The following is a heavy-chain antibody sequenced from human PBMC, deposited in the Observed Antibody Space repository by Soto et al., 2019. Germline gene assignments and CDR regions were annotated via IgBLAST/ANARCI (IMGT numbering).Heavy chain of an antibody. CDR2: IYYSGST. Sequence: SETLSLTCTVSGGSISRSSYYWGWVRQHPGKGLEWIGYIYYSGSTYYNPSLKSRVTISVDTSKNQFSLKLSSVTAADTAVYYCARGVGLRYIVVVPAATRAWFDPWGQGTLVTVSS. CDR3: ARGVGLRYIVVVPAATRAWFDP. J-gene: IGHJ5*02. D-gene: IGHD2-2*01. V-gene: IGHV4-30-4*08. CDR1: GGSISRSSYY.